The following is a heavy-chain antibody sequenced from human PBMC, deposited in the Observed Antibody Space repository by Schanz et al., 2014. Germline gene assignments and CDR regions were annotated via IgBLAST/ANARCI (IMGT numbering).Heavy chain of an antibody. CDR1: GGSIGSSN. CDR2: ISGSGGST. CDR3: ARESSNDIVLVPGAVFDH. Sequence: VQLQESGPGLVKASGTLSLTCAVSGGSIGSSNWWSWVRQPPGKGLEWVSAISGSGGSTYYADSVKGRFTISRDNSKNTVYLQMNSLRPGDTAVYYCARESSNDIVLVPGAVFDHWGQGILXTVSS. J-gene: IGHJ4*02. V-gene: IGHV3-23*01. D-gene: IGHD2-2*01.